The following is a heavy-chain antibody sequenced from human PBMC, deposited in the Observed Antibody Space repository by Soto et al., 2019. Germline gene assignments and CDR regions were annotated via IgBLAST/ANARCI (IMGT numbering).Heavy chain of an antibody. Sequence: QVQLVQSGAEVKRPGASVMVSCRATGYTFKNYDINWVRQATGQGLEWMGRMNPNSGNTGYAQKFQGRVTMTSNTSISTAYLELSSLRSEDAAMYYCARATVYGGNGSLHPWGQGTLVTVSS. CDR2: MNPNSGNT. V-gene: IGHV1-8*01. J-gene: IGHJ5*02. D-gene: IGHD2-15*01. CDR1: GYTFKNYD. CDR3: ARATVYGGNGSLHP.